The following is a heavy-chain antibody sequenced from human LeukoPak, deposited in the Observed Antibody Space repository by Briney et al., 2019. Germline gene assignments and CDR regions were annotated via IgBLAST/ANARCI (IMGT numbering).Heavy chain of an antibody. V-gene: IGHV3-23*01. CDR2: ISGSGGST. D-gene: IGHD1-26*01. J-gene: IGHJ4*02. Sequence: GGSLRLSCAASGFTFSSYAMGWVRQAPGKGLEWVSAISGSGGSTYYADSVKGRFTISRDNSKNTLYLQMNSLRAEDTAVYYCASGSTIPVFDYWGQGTLVTVSS. CDR3: ASGSTIPVFDY. CDR1: GFTFSSYA.